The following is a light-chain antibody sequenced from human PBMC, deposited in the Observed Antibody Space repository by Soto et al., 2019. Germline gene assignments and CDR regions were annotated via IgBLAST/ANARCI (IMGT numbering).Light chain of an antibody. J-gene: IGKJ4*01. CDR3: QQYGSSPRT. Sequence: MVMEKTTRSLSFSPGDRATRSCRASQNVRNNLAWYQQKPGQAPRLLIYGASTRATGIPARFSGSGSGTEFTLTISRLQSEDFAVYYCQQYGSSPRTFGGGTKVDIK. CDR2: GAS. CDR1: QNVRNN. V-gene: IGKV3-15*01.